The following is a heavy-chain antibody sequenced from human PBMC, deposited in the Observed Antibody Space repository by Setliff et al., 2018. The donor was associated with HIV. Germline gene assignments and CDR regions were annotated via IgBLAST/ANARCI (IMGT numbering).Heavy chain of an antibody. Sequence: ASVKVSCKASGYTFANYDINWVRQATGQGPEWMGWMNPNSGNTDYAQKFQGRVTMTRNTSISTAYMELSSLRSEDTAVYYCARRQGASGTTLYYWGQGTLVTVSS. CDR2: MNPNSGNT. V-gene: IGHV1-8*02. CDR3: ARRQGASGTTLYY. D-gene: IGHD3-10*01. CDR1: GYTFANYD. J-gene: IGHJ4*02.